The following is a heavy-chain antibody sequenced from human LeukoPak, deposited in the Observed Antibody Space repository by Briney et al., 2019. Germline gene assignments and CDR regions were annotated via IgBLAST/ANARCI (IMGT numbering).Heavy chain of an antibody. CDR1: GFTFSSYS. D-gene: IGHD3-22*01. Sequence: PGGSLRLSCAASGFTFSSYSMNWIRQPPGKGLEWIGSIYYSGSTYYNPSLKSRVTISVDTSKNQFSLKLSSVTAADTAVYYCASPRFSDSWGQGTLVTVSS. V-gene: IGHV4-39*07. CDR3: ASPRFSDS. J-gene: IGHJ4*02. CDR2: IYYSGST.